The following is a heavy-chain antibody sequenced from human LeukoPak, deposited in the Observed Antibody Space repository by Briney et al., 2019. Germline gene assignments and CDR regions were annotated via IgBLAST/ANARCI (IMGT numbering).Heavy chain of an antibody. J-gene: IGHJ6*02. Sequence: PGGSLRLSCAASGFTFSSYSMNWVRQAPGKGLEWVSYIRSSSSTIYYADSVKGRFTISRDNAKNSLYLQMNSLRAEDTAVYYCARGNRWLVFYYYGMDVWGQGTTVTVSS. CDR1: GFTFSSYS. V-gene: IGHV3-48*01. CDR3: ARGNRWLVFYYYGMDV. CDR2: IRSSSSTI. D-gene: IGHD6-19*01.